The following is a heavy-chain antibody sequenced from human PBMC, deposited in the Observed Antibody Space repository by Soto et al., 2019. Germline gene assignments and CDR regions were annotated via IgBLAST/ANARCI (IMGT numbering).Heavy chain of an antibody. CDR2: INGGSGQT. J-gene: IGHJ6*02. V-gene: IGHV1-3*01. CDR1: GYTVTTYG. D-gene: IGHD4-4*01. CDR3: ARGEGMEDNYVCYDIDI. Sequence: QVQVVQSGAEVKKPGASVRVSCKASGYTVTTYGMHWVRQAPGQRLECLGWINGGSGQTRYSQRCEDRVINTGDTYASTGNMELRSVNSEYLAVYCGARGEGMEDNYVCYDIDIWGQGTMVTVSS.